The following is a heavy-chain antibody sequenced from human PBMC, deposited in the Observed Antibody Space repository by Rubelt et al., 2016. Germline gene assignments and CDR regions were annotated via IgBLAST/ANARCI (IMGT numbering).Heavy chain of an antibody. V-gene: IGHV4-31*03. Sequence: QVQLQESGPGLVKPSQTLSLTCTVSGGSISSGGYYWSWIRQPPGKGLEWIGEINHSGSTNYNPSLKSRVTISVDTSKNQFSLKLSAVTAADTAVYYCARLMNSGWYDYWGQGTLVTVSS. J-gene: IGHJ4*02. D-gene: IGHD6-19*01. CDR2: INHSGST. CDR1: GGSISSGGYY. CDR3: ARLMNSGWYDY.